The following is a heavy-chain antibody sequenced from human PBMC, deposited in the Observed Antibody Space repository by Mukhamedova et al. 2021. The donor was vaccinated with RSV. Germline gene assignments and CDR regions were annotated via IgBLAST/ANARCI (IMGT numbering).Heavy chain of an antibody. CDR2: ISYDGSNK. J-gene: IGHJ4*02. CDR3: ARDLSYGDPPS. D-gene: IGHD4-17*01. V-gene: IGHV3-30*04. Sequence: PGKELEWVAIISYDGSNKYYADSVKGRFTISRDNSKNTLYLQMNSLRAEDTAVYYCARDLSYGDPPSWGQGTLVTVSS.